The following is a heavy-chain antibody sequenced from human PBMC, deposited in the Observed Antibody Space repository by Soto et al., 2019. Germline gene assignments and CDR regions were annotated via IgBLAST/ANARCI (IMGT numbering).Heavy chain of an antibody. D-gene: IGHD2-2*01. CDR3: AKGDCSSTSCYPGAFDI. CDR2: ISYDGSNK. J-gene: IGHJ3*02. Sequence: GGSLRLSCAASGFTFSSYGMHWVRQAPGKGLEWVAVISYDGSNKYYADSVKGRFTISRDNSKNTLYLQMNSLRAEDTAVYYCAKGDCSSTSCYPGAFDIWGQGTMVTVSS. V-gene: IGHV3-30*18. CDR1: GFTFSSYG.